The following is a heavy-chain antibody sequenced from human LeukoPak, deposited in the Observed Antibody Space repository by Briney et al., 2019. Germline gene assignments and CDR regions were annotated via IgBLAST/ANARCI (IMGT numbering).Heavy chain of an antibody. J-gene: IGHJ3*02. Sequence: PSETLSLTCAVSDDSFSSHFWTWIRQPPGKGLEWIGYISYIGSTNYNPSLKSRVTISVDTSRNQFSLRLSSVTAAATAVYYCARDLVTVTKGFDIWGQGTMVSVSS. V-gene: IGHV4-59*11. D-gene: IGHD4-17*01. CDR3: ARDLVTVTKGFDI. CDR1: DDSFSSHF. CDR2: ISYIGST.